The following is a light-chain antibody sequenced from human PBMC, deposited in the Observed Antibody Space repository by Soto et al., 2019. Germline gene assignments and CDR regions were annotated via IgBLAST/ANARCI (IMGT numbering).Light chain of an antibody. V-gene: IGKV4-1*01. Sequence: DILMTQSPDSLAVSLGERATINCKSSQSVLYSSNNKNYLAWYQQKPGQPPKLVIYWASTRESGVPDRFSGSGSGTDFTPTVSSLQAEDVAVYYCQQYYTTPITFGQGTRLEIK. CDR3: QQYYTTPIT. CDR2: WAS. CDR1: QSVLYSSNNKNY. J-gene: IGKJ5*01.